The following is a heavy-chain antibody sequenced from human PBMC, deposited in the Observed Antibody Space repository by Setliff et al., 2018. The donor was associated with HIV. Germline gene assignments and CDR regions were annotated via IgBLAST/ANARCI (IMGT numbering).Heavy chain of an antibody. V-gene: IGHV4-59*12. J-gene: IGHJ4*02. Sequence: PSETLSLTCTVSGGSINHYYWSWIRQSPGKGLEWIGYIYYSGSTNYNPSLKSRVTISVDTSKNTLYLQMNSLRAEDTAVYYCAKNSAWAVIGSDYYLDFWGQGTLVTVSS. CDR3: AKNSAWAVIGSDYYLDF. D-gene: IGHD6-19*01. CDR2: IYYSGST. CDR1: GGSINHYY.